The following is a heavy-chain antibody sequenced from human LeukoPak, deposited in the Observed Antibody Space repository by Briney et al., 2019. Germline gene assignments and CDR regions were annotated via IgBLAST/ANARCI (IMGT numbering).Heavy chain of an antibody. V-gene: IGHV3-21*01. Sequence: GGSLRLSCAASEFTFSSYSMNWVRQAPGKGLEWVSSISSSSSYIYYADSVKGRFTISRDNAKNSLYLQMNSLRAEDTAVYYCARGRDSCYDYWGQGTLVTVSS. D-gene: IGHD2-15*01. CDR2: ISSSSSYI. CDR1: EFTFSSYS. J-gene: IGHJ4*02. CDR3: ARGRDSCYDY.